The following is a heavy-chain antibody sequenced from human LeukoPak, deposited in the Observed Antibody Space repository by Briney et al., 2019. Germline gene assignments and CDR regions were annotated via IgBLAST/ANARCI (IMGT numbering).Heavy chain of an antibody. CDR3: ARDKGYCSGGSCYYWFDP. Sequence: GASVEVSCKASGYTFKSHGISWVRQAPGQGLEWMGWISVYNGNTNYAQKFQGRVTMTTDTSTSTAYMELRSLRSDDTAVYYCARDKGYCSGGSCYYWFDPWGQGTLVTVSS. CDR1: GYTFKSHG. D-gene: IGHD2-15*01. V-gene: IGHV1-18*04. J-gene: IGHJ5*02. CDR2: ISVYNGNT.